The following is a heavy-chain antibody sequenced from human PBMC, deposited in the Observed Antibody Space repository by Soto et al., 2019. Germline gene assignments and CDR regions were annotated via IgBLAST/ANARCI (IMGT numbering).Heavy chain of an antibody. CDR1: GFTFSTFD. V-gene: IGHV3-23*01. CDR2: IRGSSGST. J-gene: IGHJ4*02. Sequence: EVQLLESGGGLIQPGGSLILSCAASGFTFSTFDMTWVRQPPGKGLEWVSLIRGSSGSTYYADSVKGRFTISKDTSKNTLYLQMNSLRAEATALYFCVKGAWLDYWGQGNMVTVSS. CDR3: VKGAWLDY.